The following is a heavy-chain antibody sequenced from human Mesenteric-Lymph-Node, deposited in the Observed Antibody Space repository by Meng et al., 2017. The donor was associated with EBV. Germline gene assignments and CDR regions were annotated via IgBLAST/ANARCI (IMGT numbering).Heavy chain of an antibody. D-gene: IGHD2/OR15-2a*01. CDR1: SGALNNDASY. J-gene: IGHJ4*02. V-gene: IGHV4-30-4*08. CDR2: IYSSGIT. Sequence: QVQLPDAGPGLFKPSPTLSPTCTFSSGALNNDASYLTWVRQSPEKGLEWIGYIYSSGITYYNPSLKSRVSISTGTSINQFSLKLTSVTAADTAVYYCASGLLHTSMPYWGQGILVTVSS. CDR3: ASGLLHTSMPY.